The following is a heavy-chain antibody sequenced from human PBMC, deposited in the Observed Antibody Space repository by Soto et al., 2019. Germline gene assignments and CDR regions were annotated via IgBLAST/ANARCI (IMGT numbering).Heavy chain of an antibody. CDR1: GFTFSSCG. J-gene: IGHJ6*03. CDR2: ISYDGNNK. CDR3: AKDENYASGSYYGHMDV. V-gene: IGHV3-30*18. Sequence: GGSLRLSCAASGFTFSSCGMHWVRQGPGKGLEWVAVISYDGNNKYYADSVRGRFTISRDNSKNTLYLQMNSLRAEDTAVFYCAKDENYASGSYYGHMDVWGKGTTVTVSS. D-gene: IGHD3-10*01.